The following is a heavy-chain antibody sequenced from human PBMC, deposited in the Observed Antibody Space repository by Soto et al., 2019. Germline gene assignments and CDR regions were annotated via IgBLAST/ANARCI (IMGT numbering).Heavy chain of an antibody. CDR2: IIPIFGTA. D-gene: IGHD1-26*01. Sequence: ASVKVSCKASAGTFSSYAISWVRQAPGQGLEWMGGIIPIFGTANHAQKFQGRVTITADESTSPAYMELSSLRSEDTAVYYCADVVGATWAHDYWGQGNLATVSS. CDR3: ADVVGATWAHDY. CDR1: AGTFSSYA. V-gene: IGHV1-69*13. J-gene: IGHJ4*02.